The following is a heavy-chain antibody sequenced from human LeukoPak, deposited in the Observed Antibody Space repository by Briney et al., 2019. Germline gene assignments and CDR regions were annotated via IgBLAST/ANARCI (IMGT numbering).Heavy chain of an antibody. CDR2: ISSSGSTI. CDR3: AELGITMIGGV. D-gene: IGHD3-10*02. CDR1: GFTFSNYI. V-gene: IGHV3-48*04. J-gene: IGHJ6*04. Sequence: GRSLRLSCAASGFTFSNYIMHWVRQAPGKGLEWVSYISSSGSTIYYADSVKGRFTISRDNAKNSLYLQMNSLRAEDTAVYYCAELGITMIGGVWGKGTTVTISS.